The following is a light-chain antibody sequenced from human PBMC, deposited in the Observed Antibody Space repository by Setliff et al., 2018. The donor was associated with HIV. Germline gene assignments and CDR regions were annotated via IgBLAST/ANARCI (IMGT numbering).Light chain of an antibody. Sequence: QSVLTQPASVSGSPGQSITISCTGTSSDVGSYNLVSWYQQHPGRAPKLMIYEVSKRPSGVSNRFSGSKSGNAASLTISGLQADDETDYYCCSYAGSAYVIFGGGTKATVL. CDR3: CSYAGSAYVI. CDR2: EVS. J-gene: IGLJ2*01. V-gene: IGLV2-23*02. CDR1: SSDVGSYNL.